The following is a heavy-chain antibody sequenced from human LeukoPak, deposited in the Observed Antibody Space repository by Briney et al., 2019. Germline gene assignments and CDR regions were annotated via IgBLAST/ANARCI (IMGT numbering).Heavy chain of an antibody. D-gene: IGHD3-10*01. V-gene: IGHV4-39*01. CDR3: TGSRRLQGHHYYYYYMDV. CDR2: IYYSGST. J-gene: IGHJ6*03. Sequence: SETLSLTCTVSGGSISSSSYYWGWIRQPPGKGLEWIGSIYYSGSTYYNPSLKSRVTISVDTSKNQFSLKLSSVTAADTAVYYCTGSRRLQGHHYYYYYMDVWGKGTTVTISS. CDR1: GGSISSSSYY.